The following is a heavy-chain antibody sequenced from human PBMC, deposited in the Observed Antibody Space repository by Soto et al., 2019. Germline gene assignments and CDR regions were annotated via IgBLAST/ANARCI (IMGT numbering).Heavy chain of an antibody. CDR3: STVTHLFDY. J-gene: IGHJ4*02. CDR1: GFTFSSYA. V-gene: IGHV3-30-3*01. Sequence: QVQLVESGGGVVQPGRSLRLSCAASGFTFSSYAMHWVRQAPGKGLEWVAVISYAGSNKYYADSVKGRFTISRDNSKNTLYLQMNSLRAEDTAVYYCSTVTHLFDYWGQGTLVTVSS. CDR2: ISYAGSNK. D-gene: IGHD4-4*01.